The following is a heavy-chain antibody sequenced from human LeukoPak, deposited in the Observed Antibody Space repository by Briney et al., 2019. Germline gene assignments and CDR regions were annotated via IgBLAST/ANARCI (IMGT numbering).Heavy chain of an antibody. J-gene: IGHJ4*02. CDR2: ISGSGGST. CDR3: AKEKYYYDSSGYYYFDY. D-gene: IGHD3-22*01. Sequence: GGSLRLSCAASGFTFSSYAMSWVRQAPGKGLEWVSAISGSGGSTYYADSVKGRFTISRDNSKNTLYLQMNSLRAEDTAVYYCAKEKYYYDSSGYYYFDYWGQGTLVTVSS. CDR1: GFTFSSYA. V-gene: IGHV3-23*01.